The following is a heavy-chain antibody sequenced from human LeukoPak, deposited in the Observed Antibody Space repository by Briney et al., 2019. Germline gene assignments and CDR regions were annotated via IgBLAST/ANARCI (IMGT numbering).Heavy chain of an antibody. V-gene: IGHV3-7*03. CDR3: AKNGDRGAYCTGGTCYPYFYYYMDV. CDR2: IKQDGSEK. Sequence: GGSLRLSCAASGFTFSSYEMNWVRQAPGKGLEWVANIKQDGSEKNYVGSVKGRFTIARDNAKNSLYLQMNSLRAEDTAIYYCAKNGDRGAYCTGGTCYPYFYYYMDVWGKGTTVTVSS. CDR1: GFTFSSYE. J-gene: IGHJ6*03. D-gene: IGHD2-15*01.